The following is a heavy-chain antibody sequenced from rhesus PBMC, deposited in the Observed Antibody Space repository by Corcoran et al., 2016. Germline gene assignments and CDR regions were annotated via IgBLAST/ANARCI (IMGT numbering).Heavy chain of an antibody. CDR2: ISESGCAI. Sequence: DVQLVESGGGLVEPGGSLRLSCVASGFTFSSYEMHWVRQAPGKGLEWVSVISESGCAIYYADSVKGRFIISRDNTKNSLFLQMNSLRAEDTAVYYCTRSAAASFYGLDSWGQGVVVTVSS. D-gene: IGHD6-25*01. J-gene: IGHJ6*01. CDR1: GFTFSSYE. V-gene: IGHV3-100*02. CDR3: TRSAAASFYGLDS.